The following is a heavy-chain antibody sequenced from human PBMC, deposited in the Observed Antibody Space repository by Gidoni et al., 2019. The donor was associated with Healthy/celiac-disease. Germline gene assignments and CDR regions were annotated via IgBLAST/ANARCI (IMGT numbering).Heavy chain of an antibody. J-gene: IGHJ4*02. CDR2: ISYDGSNK. D-gene: IGHD3-16*01. V-gene: IGHV3-30*01. CDR3: AREHGTYYDYVWGSYYFDY. Sequence: DLRGVAVISYDGSNKYYADSVKGRFTISRDNSKNTLYLQMNSLRAEDTAVYYCAREHGTYYDYVWGSYYFDYWGQGTLVTVSS.